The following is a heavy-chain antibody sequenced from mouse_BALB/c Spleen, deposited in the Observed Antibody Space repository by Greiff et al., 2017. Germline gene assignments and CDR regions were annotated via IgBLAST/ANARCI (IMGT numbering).Heavy chain of an antibody. CDR1: GFKIKDTY. CDR3: ANPSYYYGSSYGGYYAMDY. V-gene: IGHV14-3*02. D-gene: IGHD1-1*01. J-gene: IGHJ4*01. Sequence: VQLQQSGAELVKPGASVKLSCTASGFKIKDTYMHWVKQRPEQGLEWIGRIDPANGNTKYDPKFQGKATITADTSSNTAYLQLSSLTSEDTAVYYCANPSYYYGSSYGGYYAMDYWGQGTSVTVSA. CDR2: IDPANGNT.